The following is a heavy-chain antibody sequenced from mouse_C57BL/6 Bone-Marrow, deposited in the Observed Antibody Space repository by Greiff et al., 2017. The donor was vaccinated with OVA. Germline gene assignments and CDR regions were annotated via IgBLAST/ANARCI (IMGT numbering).Heavy chain of an antibody. J-gene: IGHJ3*01. CDR1: GFTFSSYA. CDR3: ARDHSDYVEFAY. CDR2: ISSGGDYI. D-gene: IGHD2-5*01. Sequence: EVMLVESGAGLVKPGGSLKLSCAASGFTFSSYAMSWVRQTPEKRLEWVAYISSGGDYIYYAHTLKGRITISRDTARNTLYLQLSSLKSEDTAMYYCARDHSDYVEFAYWGQGTLVTVSA. V-gene: IGHV5S21*01.